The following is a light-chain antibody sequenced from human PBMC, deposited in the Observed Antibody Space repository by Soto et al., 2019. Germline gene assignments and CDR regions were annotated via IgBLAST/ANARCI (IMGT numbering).Light chain of an antibody. V-gene: IGKV1-39*01. CDR1: QSITGY. J-gene: IGKJ2*01. CDR2: AAS. Sequence: DIQMTQSPSSLSASVGDRVTITCRASQSITGYLNWYQQKPGKAPNLLIYAASSLQSGVPLRFSGSGSGTNFTLTLTTLQPEDVAIYYCQQTYSTPPYTFAQETKVAIK. CDR3: QQTYSTPPYT.